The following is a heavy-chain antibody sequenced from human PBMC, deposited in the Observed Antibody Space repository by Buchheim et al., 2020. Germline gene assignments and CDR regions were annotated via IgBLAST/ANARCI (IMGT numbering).Heavy chain of an antibody. CDR1: GFTFSDHY. J-gene: IGHJ6*02. V-gene: IGHV3-72*01. CDR2: IRNKANSYTT. CDR3: ATPLLIRRYGWDV. D-gene: IGHD3-22*01. Sequence: EVQLVESGGGLVQPGGSLRLSCAASGFTFSDHYMDWVRQAPGKGLEWVGRIRNKANSYTTEYAASVKGRFTISRDDSKNSLYLQMNSLKTEDTAVYYCATPLLIRRYGWDVWGQGTT.